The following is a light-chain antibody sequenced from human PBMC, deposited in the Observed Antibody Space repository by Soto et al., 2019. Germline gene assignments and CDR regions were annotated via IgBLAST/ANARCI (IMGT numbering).Light chain of an antibody. CDR3: HQYGSSHLT. CDR2: GAS. Sequence: EIVLTQSPGTLSLSPRERAALSCRASQSVSSSYLAWYQQKPGQAPRLLIYGASSRATGIPDRFSGSGSGTDFTLTISRLEPEDFAVYYCHQYGSSHLTFGQGTKVEIK. CDR1: QSVSSSY. J-gene: IGKJ1*01. V-gene: IGKV3-20*01.